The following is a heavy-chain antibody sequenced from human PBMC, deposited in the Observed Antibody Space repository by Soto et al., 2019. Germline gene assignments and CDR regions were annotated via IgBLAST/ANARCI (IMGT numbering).Heavy chain of an antibody. Sequence: SETLSLTCAVYGGSFSGYYWSWIRQPPGKGLEWIGEINHSGSTNYNPSLKSRVTISVDTSKNQFSLKLSSVTAADTAVYYFARLGAIAAATHYYYYYGMYVWGQGTTVTVSS. CDR1: GGSFSGYY. V-gene: IGHV4-34*01. CDR2: INHSGST. J-gene: IGHJ6*02. CDR3: ARLGAIAAATHYYYYYGMYV. D-gene: IGHD6-13*01.